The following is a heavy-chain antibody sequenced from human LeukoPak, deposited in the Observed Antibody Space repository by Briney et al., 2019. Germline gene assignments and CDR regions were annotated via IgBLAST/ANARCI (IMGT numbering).Heavy chain of an antibody. D-gene: IGHD3-10*01. CDR1: GDSITGYS. Sequence: PSETLSLTCSVSGDSITGYSWSWIRQTPGKGLEWIGYIYYNGDTHYNPSLNSRLSMSVDTPKKQFSLNLRSVTAADTAVYYCVRGPYGSSISNWFDPWGQGLLVTVSS. J-gene: IGHJ5*02. CDR3: VRGPYGSSISNWFDP. V-gene: IGHV4-59*01. CDR2: IYYNGDT.